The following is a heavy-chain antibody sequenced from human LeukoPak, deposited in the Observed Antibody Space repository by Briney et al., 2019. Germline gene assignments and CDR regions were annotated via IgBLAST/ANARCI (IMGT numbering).Heavy chain of an antibody. V-gene: IGHV3-21*01. CDR2: ISSSSSYI. Sequence: KPGGSLRLSCAASGFTFSSYTMHWVRQAPGKGLEWVSSISSSSSYIYYGDSVKGRFTISRDNAKNSLYLQMNSLRAEDTAVYYCARAQWLAVGYYFDYWGQGTLVTVSS. CDR1: GFTFSSYT. CDR3: ARAQWLAVGYYFDY. J-gene: IGHJ4*02. D-gene: IGHD6-19*01.